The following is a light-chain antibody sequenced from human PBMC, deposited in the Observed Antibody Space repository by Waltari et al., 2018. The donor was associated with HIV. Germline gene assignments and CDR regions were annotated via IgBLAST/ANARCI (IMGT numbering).Light chain of an antibody. CDR2: ANN. J-gene: IGLJ3*02. Sequence: QSVLTQPPSVSGAPGQRVTISCTGSSSNIGAGYEVHWYQQLPGTAPKLFIYANNNRPSGIPDRFSGSKSGTSASLAITGLRAEDEGDYYCQSYDTSLGGSVFGGGTKLTVL. CDR1: SSNIGAGYE. CDR3: QSYDTSLGGSV. V-gene: IGLV1-40*01.